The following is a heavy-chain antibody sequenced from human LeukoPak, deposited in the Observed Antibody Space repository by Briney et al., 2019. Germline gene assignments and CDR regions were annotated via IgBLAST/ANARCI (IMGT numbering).Heavy chain of an antibody. D-gene: IGHD3-22*01. CDR1: GFTFSSYS. Sequence: PGGSPRLSCAASGFTFSSYSMYWVRKAPGKGLEWIGSIYYSGSTYYNPSLKSRVTISVDTSKNQFSLKLSSVTAADTAVYYCASGRYYYDSSGYYKRWFDPWGQGTLVTVSS. CDR2: IYYSGST. CDR3: ASGRYYYDSSGYYKRWFDP. V-gene: IGHV4-39*07. J-gene: IGHJ5*02.